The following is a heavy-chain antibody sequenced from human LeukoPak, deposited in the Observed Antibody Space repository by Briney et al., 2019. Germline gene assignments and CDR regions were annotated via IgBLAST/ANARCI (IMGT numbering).Heavy chain of an antibody. V-gene: IGHV4-4*02. CDR1: GVSISSSNW. CDR3: ASHYGDSYFGF. J-gene: IGHJ4*02. CDR2: IYRSGST. Sequence: SGTLSLTCSVSGVSISSSNWWNWVRQPPGKGLEWIGEIYRSGSTNYKPSLKRRVTISVDKSKNQFSLKLTSVTAADTAVYYCASHYGDSYFGFWGQGTLVTVSS. D-gene: IGHD4-17*01.